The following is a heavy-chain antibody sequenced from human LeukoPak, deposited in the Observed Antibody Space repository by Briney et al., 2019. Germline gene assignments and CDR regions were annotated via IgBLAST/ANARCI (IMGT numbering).Heavy chain of an antibody. CDR3: AKDIFSTPDYVDY. CDR2: TSWNSGSI. Sequence: GGSLRLSCAASGFTFDDYAMHWVRHAPGKGLEWVSGTSWNSGSIGYADSVKGRFTIARDNAKNSLYLQMNSLRAEDTALYYCAKDIFSTPDYVDYWGQGTLVTVSS. V-gene: IGHV3-9*01. J-gene: IGHJ4*02. D-gene: IGHD2-21*01. CDR1: GFTFDDYA.